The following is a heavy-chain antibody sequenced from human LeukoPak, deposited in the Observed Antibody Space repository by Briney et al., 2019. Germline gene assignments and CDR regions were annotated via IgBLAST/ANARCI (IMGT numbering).Heavy chain of an antibody. D-gene: IGHD1-26*01. Sequence: GGSLRLSCAGSGFTFSSYNMNWVRQAPGKGLEWVSSIRSSGSYIYYVDSVKGRFTISRDNAKNSLYLQMNSLRAEDTAVYYCARAGDTYSGSYYAYWGQGTLVTVSS. V-gene: IGHV3-21*01. CDR3: ARAGDTYSGSYYAY. J-gene: IGHJ4*02. CDR1: GFTFSSYN. CDR2: IRSSGSYI.